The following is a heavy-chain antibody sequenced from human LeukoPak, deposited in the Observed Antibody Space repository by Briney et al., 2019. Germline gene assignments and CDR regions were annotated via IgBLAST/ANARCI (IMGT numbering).Heavy chain of an antibody. V-gene: IGHV4-30-4*01. Sequence: PSETLSLTCNVSGASMRSETHYWSWIRQPPGKGLEWIGYIYYSGSTYYNPSLKSRVTISVDTSKNQFSLKLSSVTAADTAVYYCARVPGGEFDYWGQGTLVTVSS. CDR2: IYYSGST. J-gene: IGHJ4*02. D-gene: IGHD3-16*01. CDR3: ARVPGGEFDY. CDR1: GASMRSETHY.